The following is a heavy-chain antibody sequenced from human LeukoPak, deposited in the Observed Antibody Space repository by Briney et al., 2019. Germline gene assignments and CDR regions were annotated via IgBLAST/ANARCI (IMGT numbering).Heavy chain of an antibody. J-gene: IGHJ4*02. CDR1: GGSISSGGYY. CDR2: IYYSGST. D-gene: IGHD3-10*01. V-gene: IGHV4-31*03. CDR3: ARENLYYGSGSHRYFDY. Sequence: PSETLSLTCTVSGGSISSGGYYWSWIRQHPGKGLEWIVYIYYSGSTYYNPSLKSRVTISVDTSKNQFSLKLSSVTAADTAVYYCARENLYYGSGSHRYFDYWGQGTLVTVSS.